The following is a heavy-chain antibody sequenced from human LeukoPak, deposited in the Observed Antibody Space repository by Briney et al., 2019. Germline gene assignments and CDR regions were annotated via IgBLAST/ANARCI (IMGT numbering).Heavy chain of an antibody. V-gene: IGHV1-2*02. CDR2: SNPHIGDG. CDR3: XXXXYXNGEEFDH. CDR1: GYSFTGFY. D-gene: IGHD5-18*01. J-gene: IGHJ4*02. Sequence: ASVKVSCKTSGYSFTGFYLHWVRQAPGQGLEWMGWSNPHIGDGDFAQKFRGRVTVTRDTSISTAYMELTRLTFDDTAVYYCXXXXYXNGEEFDHWGQGTLVTVSS.